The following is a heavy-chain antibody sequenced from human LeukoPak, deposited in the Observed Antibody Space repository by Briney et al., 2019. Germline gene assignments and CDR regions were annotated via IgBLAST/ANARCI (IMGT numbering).Heavy chain of an antibody. J-gene: IGHJ3*02. V-gene: IGHV4-34*01. CDR3: ARRDYDYVWGSYRAFDI. D-gene: IGHD3-16*02. CDR2: INHSGST. Sequence: SETLSLTCAVYGGSFSGYYWSWIRQPPGKGLEWIGEINHSGSTNCNPSLKSRVTISVDTSKNQFSLKLSSVTAADTAVYYCARRDYDYVWGSYRAFDIWGQGTMVTVSS. CDR1: GGSFSGYY.